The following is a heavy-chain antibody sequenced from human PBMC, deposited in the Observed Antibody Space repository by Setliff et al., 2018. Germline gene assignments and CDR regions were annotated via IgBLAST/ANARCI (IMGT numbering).Heavy chain of an antibody. D-gene: IGHD2-15*01. J-gene: IGHJ5*02. Sequence: SETLSLTCTVSGGSISSYYWSWIRQPPGKGLEWIGYIYYSGSTNYNPSPKSRVTISVDTSKNQFSLKLSSVTAADTAVYYCARGYCSGGSCDFDPWGQGTLVTVSS. CDR3: ARGYCSGGSCDFDP. CDR1: GGSISSYY. CDR2: IYYSGST. V-gene: IGHV4-59*01.